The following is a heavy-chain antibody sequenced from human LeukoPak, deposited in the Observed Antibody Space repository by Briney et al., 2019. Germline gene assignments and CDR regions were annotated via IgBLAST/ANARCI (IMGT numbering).Heavy chain of an antibody. Sequence: PSETLSLTCAVYGGSFSDYYWSWIRQPPGKGLEWIGEINHSGSTNYNPSLKSRVTISVDTSKNQFSLKLSSVTAADTAVYYCARVCDYYFDYWGQGTLVTVSS. V-gene: IGHV4-34*01. D-gene: IGHD2-2*01. CDR3: ARVCDYYFDY. CDR1: GGSFSDYY. J-gene: IGHJ4*02. CDR2: INHSGST.